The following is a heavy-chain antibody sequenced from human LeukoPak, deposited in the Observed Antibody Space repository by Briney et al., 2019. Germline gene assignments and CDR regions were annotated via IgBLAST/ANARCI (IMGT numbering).Heavy chain of an antibody. CDR3: ATETIGRHYDY. J-gene: IGHJ4*02. D-gene: IGHD1-14*01. Sequence: PGGSLRLXCAASGFTFSSCGFNWGRQAPGKGLEWVSSIGPTGTDRYYADSVRGRFTISRDNAKNSMYLQMDSLRDEDTAVYYCATETIGRHYDYWGQGTLLTVSS. V-gene: IGHV3-21*03. CDR1: GFTFSSCG. CDR2: IGPTGTDR.